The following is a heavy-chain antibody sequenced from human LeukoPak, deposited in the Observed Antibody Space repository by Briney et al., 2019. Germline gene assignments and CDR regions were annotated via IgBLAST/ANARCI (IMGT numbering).Heavy chain of an antibody. CDR2: ISGDGGST. J-gene: IGHJ4*02. CDR1: GSTFDDYA. CDR3: AKDSGGWYFI. Sequence: GGSLRLSCAASGSTFDDYAMRWVRQTPGKGLEWVSLISGDGGSTYYADSVKGRFTISRDNSKNSLYLQMNSLRTEDTALYYCAKDSGGWYFIWGQGTLVTVSS. D-gene: IGHD6-19*01. V-gene: IGHV3-43*02.